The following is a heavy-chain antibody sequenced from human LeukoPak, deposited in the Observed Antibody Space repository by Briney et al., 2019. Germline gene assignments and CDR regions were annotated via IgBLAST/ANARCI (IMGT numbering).Heavy chain of an antibody. Sequence: GGSLRLYCAASGFTFSSYGMHWVRQAPGKGLEGVAFIRYDGSNKYYADSVKGRFTISRDNSKNTLYLQMNSLRAEDTAVYYCAKDPQKWESYFDYWGQGTLVTVSS. V-gene: IGHV3-30*02. D-gene: IGHD1-26*01. CDR2: IRYDGSNK. CDR3: AKDPQKWESYFDY. CDR1: GFTFSSYG. J-gene: IGHJ4*02.